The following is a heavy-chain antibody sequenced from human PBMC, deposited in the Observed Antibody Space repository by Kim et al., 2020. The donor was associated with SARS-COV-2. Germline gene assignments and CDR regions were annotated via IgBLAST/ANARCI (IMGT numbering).Heavy chain of an antibody. CDR2: INAGNGNT. CDR1: GYTFTSYA. J-gene: IGHJ4*02. CDR3: WASTEVQLERRHGELFDY. V-gene: IGHV1-3*01. Sequence: ASVKVSCKASGYTFTSYAMHWVRQAPGQRLEWMGWINAGNGNTKYSQKFQGRVTITRDTSASTAYMELSSLRSEDTAVYYCWASTEVQLERRHGELFDYWGQGTLVTVSS. D-gene: IGHD1-1*01.